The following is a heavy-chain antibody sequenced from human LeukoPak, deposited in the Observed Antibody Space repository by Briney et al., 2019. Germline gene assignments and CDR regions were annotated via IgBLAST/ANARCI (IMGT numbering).Heavy chain of an antibody. Sequence: ASVKVSCKASGYTFTGYYMHWVRQAPGQGLEWMGWINPNSGGTNYAQKFQGWVTMTRDTSISTAYMELSRLRSEDTAVYYCARGGASYDILTGLIDYWGQGTLVTVSS. D-gene: IGHD3-9*01. CDR3: ARGGASYDILTGLIDY. V-gene: IGHV1-2*04. CDR1: GYTFTGYY. J-gene: IGHJ4*02. CDR2: INPNSGGT.